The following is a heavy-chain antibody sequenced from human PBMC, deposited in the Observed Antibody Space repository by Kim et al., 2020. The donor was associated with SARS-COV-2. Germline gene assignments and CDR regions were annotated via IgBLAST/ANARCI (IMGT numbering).Heavy chain of an antibody. D-gene: IGHD3-16*01. V-gene: IGHV4-34*01. CDR3: ARGLSRPPHYYYYGMDV. Sequence: LKSRVTISVDTSKNQFSLKLSSVTAADTAVYYCARGLSRPPHYYYYGMDVWGQGTTVTVSS. J-gene: IGHJ6*02.